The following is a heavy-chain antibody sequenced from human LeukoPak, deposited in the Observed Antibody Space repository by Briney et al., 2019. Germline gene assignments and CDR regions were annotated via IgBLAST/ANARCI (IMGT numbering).Heavy chain of an antibody. Sequence: GRSLRLSCAASGFTFDDYAMHWVRQAPGKGLEWVSAISGSGGSTYYADFVKGRFTISRDNSKNTLYLQMNSLRAEDTAVYYCAKEPASSGWFDPWGQGTLVAVSS. CDR3: AKEPASSGWFDP. J-gene: IGHJ5*02. D-gene: IGHD6-19*01. V-gene: IGHV3-23*01. CDR1: GFTFDDYA. CDR2: ISGSGGST.